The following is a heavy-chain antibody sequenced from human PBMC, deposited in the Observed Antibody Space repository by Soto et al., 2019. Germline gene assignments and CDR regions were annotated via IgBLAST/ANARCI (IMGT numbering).Heavy chain of an antibody. D-gene: IGHD5-12*01. CDR3: VKSRGGNNFDFFD. CDR2: VRGNGDPP. J-gene: IGHJ4*02. Sequence: GGSLRLCCSASGFTFSSYAMHWVRQAPGKRLEYVSGVRGNGDPPFYADSVKGRFTISRDNSKNTLYLQMSSLSADDTAVYYCVKSRGGNNFDFFDWGQGALVTVSS. CDR1: GFTFSSYA. V-gene: IGHV3-64D*06.